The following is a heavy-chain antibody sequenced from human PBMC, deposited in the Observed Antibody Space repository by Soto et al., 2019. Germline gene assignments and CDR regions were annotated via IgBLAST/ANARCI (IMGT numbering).Heavy chain of an antibody. D-gene: IGHD7-27*01. V-gene: IGHV4-30-4*01. CDR1: GGSISTVNYW. J-gene: IGHJ4*02. CDR3: ARGPSGDKVDS. Sequence: QVQLQESGPGLVKPSQTLSLTCTVSGGSISTVNYWWSWIRQSPDMGLEWIGHLYNGGSTYNTPSLESRVTISVDTSKNQLSLTLSSVSAADTAVYYCARGPSGDKVDSWGQGTLVTVSS. CDR2: LYNGGST.